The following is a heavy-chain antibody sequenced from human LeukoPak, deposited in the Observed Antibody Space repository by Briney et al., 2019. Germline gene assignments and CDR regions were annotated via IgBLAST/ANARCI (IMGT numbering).Heavy chain of an antibody. Sequence: GGSLRLSCAASGFTLSSSAMSSVRQAPGKGLEWVSAISGSGDNTYYADSVKGRFTISRDNSKNTLYLQMNSLRAEDTAVYYCANARAAVDYWGQGSLVTVSS. V-gene: IGHV3-23*01. J-gene: IGHJ4*02. CDR2: ISGSGDNT. D-gene: IGHD6-13*01. CDR1: GFTLSSSA. CDR3: ANARAAVDY.